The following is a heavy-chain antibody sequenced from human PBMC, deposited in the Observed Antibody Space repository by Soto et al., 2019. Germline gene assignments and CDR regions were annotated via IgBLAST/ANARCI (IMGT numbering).Heavy chain of an antibody. CDR1: GGSISSYY. CDR2: IYYSGST. Sequence: PSETLSLTCTVSGGSISSYYWSWIRQLPGKGLEWIGYIYYSGSTNYNPSLKSRVTISVDTSKNQFSLKLSSVTAADTAVYYCARAVTDYYYYGMDVWGQGTTVTVSS. V-gene: IGHV4-59*01. CDR3: ARAVTDYYYYGMDV. J-gene: IGHJ6*02.